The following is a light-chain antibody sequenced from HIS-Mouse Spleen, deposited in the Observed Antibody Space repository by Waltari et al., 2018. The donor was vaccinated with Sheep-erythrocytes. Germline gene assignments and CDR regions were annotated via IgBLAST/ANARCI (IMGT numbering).Light chain of an antibody. Sequence: SSELTQPPSVSVSPGQTASITCSGDKLGDKYACWYQQKPGQSPLLVISQDTKRPSGIPERFSGSNSGKTATLTISGTQAMDEADYYCQAWDSSIVVFGGGTKLTVL. CDR2: QDT. J-gene: IGLJ2*01. CDR1: KLGDKY. CDR3: QAWDSSIVV. V-gene: IGLV3-1*01.